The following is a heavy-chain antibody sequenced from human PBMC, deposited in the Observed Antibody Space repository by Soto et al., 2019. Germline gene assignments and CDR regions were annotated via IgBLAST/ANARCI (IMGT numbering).Heavy chain of an antibody. Sequence: GGSLSLSCAASGFTFSSYSMNWVRQAPGKGLEWVSSISSSSSYIYYADSVKGRFTISRDNAKNSLYLQMNSLRAEDTAVYYCARESGYIVATIGDYWGQGTLVTVSS. V-gene: IGHV3-21*01. CDR2: ISSSSSYI. J-gene: IGHJ4*02. D-gene: IGHD5-12*01. CDR3: ARESGYIVATIGDY. CDR1: GFTFSSYS.